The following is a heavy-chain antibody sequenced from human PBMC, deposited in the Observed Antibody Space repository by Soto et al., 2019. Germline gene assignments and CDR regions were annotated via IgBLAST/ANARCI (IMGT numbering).Heavy chain of an antibody. D-gene: IGHD3-10*01. CDR3: ARFYGSGSTRRVRIDY. Sequence: GASVKLSCKASGYPFTNFGLSWVRQAPGQGLEWMGWISAYNGNTNYAQNLQGRVTMTTDTSTSTAYMELRSLRSDDTAAYYCARFYGSGSTRRVRIDYLG. CDR1: GYPFTNFG. J-gene: IGHJ4*01. CDR2: ISAYNGNT. V-gene: IGHV1-18*01.